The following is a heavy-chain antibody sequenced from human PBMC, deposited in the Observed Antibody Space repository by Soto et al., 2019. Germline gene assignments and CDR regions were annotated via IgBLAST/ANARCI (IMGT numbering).Heavy chain of an antibody. CDR1: GFTFGDYA. Sequence: PGGSLRLSCTASGFTFGDYAMSWFRQAPGKGLEGVGFIRSKAYGGTTEYAASVKGRFTISRDDSKSIAYLQMNSLKTEDTAVYYCTRAGPPGIAAAGGYYYYGMDVWGQGTTVTVSS. D-gene: IGHD6-13*01. V-gene: IGHV3-49*03. CDR2: IRSKAYGGTT. CDR3: TRAGPPGIAAAGGYYYYGMDV. J-gene: IGHJ6*02.